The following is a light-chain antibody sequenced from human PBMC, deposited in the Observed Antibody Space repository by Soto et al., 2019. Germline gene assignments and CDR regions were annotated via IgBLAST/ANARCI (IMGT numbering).Light chain of an antibody. CDR1: QAISNN. CDR3: QQLNNYPRALT. V-gene: IGKV1-9*01. J-gene: IGKJ4*01. CDR2: GAS. Sequence: DIQLTQSPSFLSASVGDRVTITCRASQAISNNLAWYQHNPGKPPKLLIYGASTLQSGVPSRFSGSGSGTEFTHTISSLQPEDFATYYCQQLNNYPRALTFGGGTKVEIE.